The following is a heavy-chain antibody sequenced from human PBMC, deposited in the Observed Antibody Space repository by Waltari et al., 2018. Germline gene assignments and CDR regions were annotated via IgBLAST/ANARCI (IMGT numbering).Heavy chain of an antibody. V-gene: IGHV4-39*01. CDR3: ATYIGASVGTAAFDV. J-gene: IGHJ3*01. CDR1: GVSITSNRHY. D-gene: IGHD1-1*01. Sequence: QLQLQESGPGLVQPSETLSLTCSVSGVSITSNRHYWGWIRQPPGQGLEWLGTMSYTGATYGSPSLESRVTVSRDTSKNQLSLKLVSVTAADTAVYYCATYIGASVGTAAFDVWGQGTMVAVSS. CDR2: MSYTGAT.